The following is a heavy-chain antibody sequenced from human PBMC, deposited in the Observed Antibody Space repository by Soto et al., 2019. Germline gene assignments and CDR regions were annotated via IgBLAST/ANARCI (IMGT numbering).Heavy chain of an antibody. CDR2: IIPIFGTV. CDR3: ARSRIFDDRYFGRTGPFDY. CDR1: GGTFSSYA. Sequence: SVKVSCKASGGTFSSYAISWVRQAPGQGLEWMGGIIPIFGTVNYAQKFQGRVTITADKSTSTAYMELSSLRSEDTAVYYCARSRIFDDRYFGRTGPFDYWGQGTLVTVSS. J-gene: IGHJ4*02. V-gene: IGHV1-69*06. D-gene: IGHD3-9*01.